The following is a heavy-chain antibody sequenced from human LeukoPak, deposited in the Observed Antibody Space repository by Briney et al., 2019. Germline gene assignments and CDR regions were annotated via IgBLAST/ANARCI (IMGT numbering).Heavy chain of an antibody. CDR1: GYSFTSYW. CDR2: IYPGDSDT. V-gene: IGHV5-51*01. J-gene: IGHJ4*02. D-gene: IGHD5-18*01. Sequence: GESLQISCKGSGYSFTSYWIGWVRQMPGKGLEWMGIIYPGDSDTRYSPSFQGQVTISADKSISTAYLQWSSLKASDTAMYYCARHDTKITAMVTSWGQGTLVTVSS. CDR3: ARHDTKITAMVTS.